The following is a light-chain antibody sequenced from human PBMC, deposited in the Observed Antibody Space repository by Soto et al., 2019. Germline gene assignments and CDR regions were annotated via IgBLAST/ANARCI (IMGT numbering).Light chain of an antibody. CDR2: KAS. Sequence: DIQMTQSPSTLPASVGDRVTITCRASQSVSSWLAWFQQKPGRAPKLLIHKASTLESGVPSRFSGSGSGAEFSLTISCLQSEDFATYYCQQYYSYPRTFGQGTKVDIK. CDR3: QQYYSYPRT. J-gene: IGKJ1*01. CDR1: QSVSSW. V-gene: IGKV1-5*03.